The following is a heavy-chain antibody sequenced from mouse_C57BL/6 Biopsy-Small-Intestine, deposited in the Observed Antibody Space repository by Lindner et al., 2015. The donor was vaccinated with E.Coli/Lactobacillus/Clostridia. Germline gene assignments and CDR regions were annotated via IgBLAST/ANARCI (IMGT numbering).Heavy chain of an antibody. CDR3: ARSELGAFDY. Sequence: VQLQESGPELVKPGASVKISCTASGYSFTDYNMNWVKQSNGKSLEWIGVINPNYGTTSFNQKFKGKATLTVDQSSSAAYMQLNSLTSEDSAVYYCARSELGAFDYWGQGTTLTVSS. D-gene: IGHD4-1*01. CDR2: INPNYGTT. V-gene: IGHV1-39*01. CDR1: GYSFTDYN. J-gene: IGHJ2*01.